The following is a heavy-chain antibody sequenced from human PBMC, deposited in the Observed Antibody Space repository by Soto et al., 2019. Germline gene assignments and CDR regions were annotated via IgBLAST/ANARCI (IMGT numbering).Heavy chain of an antibody. CDR2: ISSSSSYI. V-gene: IGHV3-21*01. D-gene: IGHD5-12*01. CDR3: AREKGYSGYDQSAFDI. CDR1: GFTFSSYS. Sequence: GGSLRLSCAASGFTFSSYSMNWVRQAPGKGLEWVSSISSSSSYIYYADSVKGRFTISRDNAKNSLYLQMNSLRAEDTAVYYCAREKGYSGYDQSAFDIWGQGTMVTVSS. J-gene: IGHJ3*02.